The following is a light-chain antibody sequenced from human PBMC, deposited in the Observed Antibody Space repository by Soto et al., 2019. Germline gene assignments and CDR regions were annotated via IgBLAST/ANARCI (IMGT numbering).Light chain of an antibody. CDR2: RNN. CDR3: AARDDSLSGHWV. J-gene: IGLJ3*02. CDR1: SSNIGSEY. Sequence: SVLTQPPSASGTPGQRVTLSCSGSSSNIGSEYVVWYQHLPRTAPKLLIYRNNQRPSGVPDRFAGSKSGTSASLAISGLRSEDEADYYCAARDDSLSGHWVFGGGTKLTVL. V-gene: IGLV1-47*01.